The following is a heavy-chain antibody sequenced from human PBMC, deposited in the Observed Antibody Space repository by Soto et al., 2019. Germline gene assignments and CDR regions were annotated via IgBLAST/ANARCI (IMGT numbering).Heavy chain of an antibody. CDR2: ISAYNGNT. V-gene: IGHV1-18*01. CDR3: ARDSPPIAS. J-gene: IGHJ5*02. Sequence: QVQLVQSGAEVKKPGASVKVSCKASGYTFTSYYISWVRQAPGQGLEWLGWISAYNGNTNYPQKLQGRGTMTTDTSTSPAYMELRSLRSDYTAVYYCARDSPPIASWGQGTLVTVSS. CDR1: GYTFTSYY. D-gene: IGHD3-3*02.